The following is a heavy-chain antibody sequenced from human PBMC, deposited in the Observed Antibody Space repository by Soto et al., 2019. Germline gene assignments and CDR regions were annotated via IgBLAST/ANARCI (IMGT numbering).Heavy chain of an antibody. CDR3: ARDSTTWFPYYGIYV. V-gene: IGHV4-59*01. CDR1: GDSIDYFY. CDR2: VSDSGRT. Sequence: QVQLQESGPGLVKPSETLSLTCTVSGDSIDYFYWSWIRQPPGKGLEWIGDVSDSGRTNYNPSLRSRVSISIDTSKNQFSLKLNPVTAADTAVYYCARDSTTWFPYYGIYVWGQGTTVTVSS. D-gene: IGHD1-26*01. J-gene: IGHJ6*02.